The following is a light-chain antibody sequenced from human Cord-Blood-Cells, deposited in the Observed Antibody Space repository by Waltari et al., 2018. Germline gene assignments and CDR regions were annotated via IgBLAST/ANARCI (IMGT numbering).Light chain of an antibody. J-gene: IGLJ1*01. V-gene: IGLV2-18*02. CDR1: SSDVGSYNR. Sequence: QSALTQPPSVSGSPGQSVTISCTGTSSDVGSYNRVPWYQQPPGTAPKLLVYAVSNRPSGVPDRFSGSKSGNTASLTISGLQAEDEADYYCSSYTSSSTFVFGTGTKVTVL. CDR3: SSYTSSSTFV. CDR2: AVS.